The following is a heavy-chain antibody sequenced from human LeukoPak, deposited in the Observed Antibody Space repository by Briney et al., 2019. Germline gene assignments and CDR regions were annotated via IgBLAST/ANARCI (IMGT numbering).Heavy chain of an antibody. J-gene: IGHJ4*02. CDR3: ARVEFYDSSGYLDPTFDY. D-gene: IGHD3-22*01. CDR2: IIPILGIA. Sequence: ASVKVSCKASGGTFSSYAISWVRQAPGQGLEWMGRIIPILGIANYAQKFQGRVTITADTSTSTAYMELSSPRSEDTAVYYCARVEFYDSSGYLDPTFDYWGQGTLVTVSS. CDR1: GGTFSSYA. V-gene: IGHV1-69*04.